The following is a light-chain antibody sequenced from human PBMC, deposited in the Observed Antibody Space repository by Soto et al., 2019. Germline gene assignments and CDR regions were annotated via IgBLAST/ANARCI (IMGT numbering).Light chain of an antibody. J-gene: IGLJ3*02. CDR3: QLWDNKNDEVV. V-gene: IGLV3-21*04. CDR1: NIATYS. CDR2: NDN. Sequence: VLTQPPSVSLAPGKTARITCGGTNIATYSVHWYRQKPGQAPVLVISNDNDRPSGIPDRFSGSNSGHTATLTIRRVEAGDEADYYCQLWDNKNDEVVFGGGTKLTVL.